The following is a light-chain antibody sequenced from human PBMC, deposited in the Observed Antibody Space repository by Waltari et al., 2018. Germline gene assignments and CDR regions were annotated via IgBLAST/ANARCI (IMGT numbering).Light chain of an antibody. J-gene: IGKJ1*01. Sequence: DIQMTQSPSTLSASVGDRVTITCRASQSISNWLAWFQQKPGKAPGLLIYKASSLESGVPSRFSGSGSGTEFTLTISSLQPDDFATYYCQQYNNDLWTFGQGTKVEIK. V-gene: IGKV1-5*03. CDR1: QSISNW. CDR3: QQYNNDLWT. CDR2: KAS.